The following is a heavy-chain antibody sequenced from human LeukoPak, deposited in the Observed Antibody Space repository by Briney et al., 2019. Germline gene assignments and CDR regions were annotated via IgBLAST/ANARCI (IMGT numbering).Heavy chain of an antibody. Sequence: GESLQISCKGSGYSFTSYWIGWVRQLPGKGLEWMGIIYPGDSDTRYSPSFQGQVTISADKSISTAYLQWSSLKASDTAMYYCARLVEAYSSGWYRGYFDYWGQGTLVTVSS. CDR3: ARLVEAYSSGWYRGYFDY. V-gene: IGHV5-51*01. CDR2: IYPGDSDT. D-gene: IGHD6-19*01. J-gene: IGHJ4*02. CDR1: GYSFTSYW.